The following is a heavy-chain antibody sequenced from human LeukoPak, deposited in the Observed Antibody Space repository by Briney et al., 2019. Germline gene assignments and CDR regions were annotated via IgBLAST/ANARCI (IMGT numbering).Heavy chain of an antibody. CDR1: GGSISNYY. J-gene: IGHJ5*02. D-gene: IGHD3-10*01. Sequence: SETLSLTCSVSGGSISNYYWSWIRQPPGKGLEWIGSIYYSGSTYYNPSLKSRVTISVDTSKNQFSLKLSSVTAADTAVYYCARHRDYYGSGSFELSNWFDPWGQGTLVTVSS. CDR2: IYYSGST. CDR3: ARHRDYYGSGSFELSNWFDP. V-gene: IGHV4-59*05.